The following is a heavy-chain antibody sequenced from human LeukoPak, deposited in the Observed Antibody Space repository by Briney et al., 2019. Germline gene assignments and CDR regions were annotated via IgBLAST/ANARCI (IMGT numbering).Heavy chain of an antibody. CDR1: GFTFSSYA. Sequence: GGSLRLSCAASGFTFSSYAMSWVRQAPGKGLEGVSAISGSGGSTYYADSVRGRFTISRDNSKNTLYLQMNSLRAEDTAVYYCAKAGVVVVAATFYWGQGTLVTVSS. V-gene: IGHV3-23*01. CDR2: ISGSGGST. D-gene: IGHD2-15*01. CDR3: AKAGVVVVAATFY. J-gene: IGHJ4*02.